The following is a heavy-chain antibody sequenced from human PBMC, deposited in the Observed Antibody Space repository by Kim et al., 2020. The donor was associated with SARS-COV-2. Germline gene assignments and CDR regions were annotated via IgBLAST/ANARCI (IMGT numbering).Heavy chain of an antibody. Sequence: SETLSLTCTVSGGSITAYYWTWIRQPPGKGLEWIGYVHYTVGASYNPPLKSRVTMSVDTSKNNFSLKLSSVTAADTAVYYCARLTTGPTGLTWFDPWGQG. CDR3: ARLTTGPTGLTWFDP. V-gene: IGHV4-59*13. CDR1: GGSITAYY. D-gene: IGHD1-1*01. CDR2: VHYTVGA. J-gene: IGHJ5*02.